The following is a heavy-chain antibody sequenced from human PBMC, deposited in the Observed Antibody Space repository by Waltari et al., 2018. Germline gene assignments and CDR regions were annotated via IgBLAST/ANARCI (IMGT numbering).Heavy chain of an antibody. CDR2: ITSNGSPI. CDR3: ARPSPLENRPVAVGAFDI. Sequence: QVHLVESGGGLVKPGGSLRLSCAASGFTFSDYYMSWFRQAPGKGLEWISYITSNGSPIYYGDSVKGRFTISRDNAKKSLYLQMNGLRPEDTAVYYCARPSPLENRPVAVGAFDIWGQGTMVTVSS. J-gene: IGHJ3*02. CDR1: GFTFSDYY. V-gene: IGHV3-11*01. D-gene: IGHD6-19*01.